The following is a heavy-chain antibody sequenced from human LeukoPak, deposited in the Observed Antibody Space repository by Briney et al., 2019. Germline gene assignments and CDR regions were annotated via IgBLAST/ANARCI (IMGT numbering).Heavy chain of an antibody. CDR2: ISGSGGST. Sequence: GGSLRLSCAASGFTFSSYAMSWVRQAPGKGLEWVSAISGSGGSTYYADSVKGRFTISRDNSKNTLYLQMNSLRAEDTAVYYCAKDSSGYYLTSRGGFDYWGQGTLVTVSS. CDR3: AKDSSGYYLTSRGGFDY. D-gene: IGHD3-22*01. V-gene: IGHV3-23*01. J-gene: IGHJ4*02. CDR1: GFTFSSYA.